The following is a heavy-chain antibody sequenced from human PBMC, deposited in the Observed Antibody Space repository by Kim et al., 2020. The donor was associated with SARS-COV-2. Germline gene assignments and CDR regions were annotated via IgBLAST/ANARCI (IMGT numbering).Heavy chain of an antibody. V-gene: IGHV3-21*01. CDR3: ARDYPLYSFAFDM. D-gene: IGHD2-21*01. CDR2: ISSTSVYI. Sequence: GGSLRLSCAASGFTFNTYSMNWVRQAPGKGLEWVSSISSTSVYIYYADSVKGRFTISRDNARNSLYLQMSSLRAEDTAVYYCARDYPLYSFAFDMWGQGT. CDR1: GFTFNTYS. J-gene: IGHJ3*02.